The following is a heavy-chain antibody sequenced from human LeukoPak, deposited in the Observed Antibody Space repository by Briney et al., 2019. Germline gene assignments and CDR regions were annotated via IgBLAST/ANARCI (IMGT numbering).Heavy chain of an antibody. J-gene: IGHJ6*02. CDR3: ARDPRTPSPYYDGMDV. V-gene: IGHV1-69*04. CDR1: GGTFSSYG. CDR2: IIPILGIA. Sequence: ASVKVSCKASGGTFSSYGISWVRQAPGQGLEWMGRIIPILGIANYAQKFQGRVTITADTSTNTAYMELSSLRSDDAAVYYCARDPRTPSPYYDGMDVWGQGTTVTVSS.